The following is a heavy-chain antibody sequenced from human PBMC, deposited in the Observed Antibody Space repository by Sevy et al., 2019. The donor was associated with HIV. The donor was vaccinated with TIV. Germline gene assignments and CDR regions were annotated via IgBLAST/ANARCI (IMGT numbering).Heavy chain of an antibody. J-gene: IGHJ6*03. V-gene: IGHV3-23*01. CDR3: AKGGGGHYDPDEIAYYFYYYNMDV. CDR1: GFSFDSYG. Sequence: GGSLRLSCAVSGFSFDSYGMTWVRQAPGKGLEWVSAISGSGTRTYYADSVKGRFIISRDNSKNTPDLQMNSLGAEDTAIYYCAKGGGGHYDPDEIAYYFYYYNMDVWGKGTTVTVSS. D-gene: IGHD3-22*01. CDR2: ISGSGTRT.